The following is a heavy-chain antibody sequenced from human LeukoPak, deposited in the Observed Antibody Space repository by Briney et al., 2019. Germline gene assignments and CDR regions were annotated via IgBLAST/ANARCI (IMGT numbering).Heavy chain of an antibody. CDR2: ISGYYGNT. J-gene: IGHJ3*02. Sequence: ASVKVSCKASGYTFTSYGISWVRQAPGQGLEWMGWISGYYGNTNYAQKLQGRVTMTTDTSTSTAYMELRSLRSDDTAVYYCARDGILQYCGSISCYRAHDAFDMWGQGTMVTVSS. D-gene: IGHD2-2*02. V-gene: IGHV1-18*01. CDR1: GYTFTSYG. CDR3: ARDGILQYCGSISCYRAHDAFDM.